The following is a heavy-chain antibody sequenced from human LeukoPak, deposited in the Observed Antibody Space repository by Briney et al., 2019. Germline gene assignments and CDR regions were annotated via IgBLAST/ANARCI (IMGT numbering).Heavy chain of an antibody. CDR3: SRESGAFCPFGY. J-gene: IGHJ4*02. V-gene: IGHV4-4*02. D-gene: IGHD1-26*01. CDR2: VSLAGQT. CDR1: GGSISDTNW. Sequence: SETLSLTCGVSGGSISDTNWWSWGRQPPGQGLEWIGKVSLAGQTNYNPSLNGRGTMSLDESSNQLSLKLTSVTAADTAIYYCSRESGAFCPFGYWGQGTLVIVPS.